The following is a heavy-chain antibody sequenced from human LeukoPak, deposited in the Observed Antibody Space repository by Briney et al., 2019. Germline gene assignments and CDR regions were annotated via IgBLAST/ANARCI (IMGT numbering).Heavy chain of an antibody. CDR3: AHSLGRRKDYYYMDV. CDR1: GFSLTTSGVG. J-gene: IGHJ6*03. V-gene: IGHV2-5*02. CDR2: PYWDGDS. D-gene: IGHD7-27*01. Sequence: ESGPALVKPTQTLTLTCAFSGFSLTTSGVGVAWIRQPPGKALEWLGLPYWDGDSRYSLALKDRLTITKDTSKNQVVLRLINLDPVDTATYFCAHSLGRRKDYYYMDVWGKGTTVTVSS.